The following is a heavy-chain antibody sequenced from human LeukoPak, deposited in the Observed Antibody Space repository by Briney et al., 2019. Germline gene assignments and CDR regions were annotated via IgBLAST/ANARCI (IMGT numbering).Heavy chain of an antibody. CDR2: ISGSGGST. Sequence: PGGSLILSCAASGFTFSSYAMSWVRQAPGKGMEWVSAISGSGGSTYYAASVKGRFTISRDNSKNTLYLQMNSLRAENTAVYYCAKRRAVAGEDYWGQGTLVTVSS. D-gene: IGHD6-19*01. J-gene: IGHJ4*02. V-gene: IGHV3-23*01. CDR1: GFTFSSYA. CDR3: AKRRAVAGEDY.